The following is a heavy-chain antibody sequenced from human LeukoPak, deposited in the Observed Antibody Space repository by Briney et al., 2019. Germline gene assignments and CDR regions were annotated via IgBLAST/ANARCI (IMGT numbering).Heavy chain of an antibody. Sequence: GGSLRLSCVAAGFTFSNYWRDWVRQAPGKGLVWLSRINNDGRNTVYADSVRGRFTISRDNAKNTLYLQMISLRVEDTAEYYCTTGNFGPHIWGKGTTVTVSS. D-gene: IGHD3-10*01. CDR1: GFTFSNYW. CDR2: INNDGRNT. V-gene: IGHV3-74*01. J-gene: IGHJ6*04. CDR3: TTGNFGPHI.